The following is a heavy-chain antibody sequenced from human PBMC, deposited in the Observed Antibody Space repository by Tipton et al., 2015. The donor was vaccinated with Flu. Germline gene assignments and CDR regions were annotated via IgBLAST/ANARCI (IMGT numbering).Heavy chain of an antibody. D-gene: IGHD2/OR15-2a*01. CDR3: ARDPSLGMPEYFDY. CDR1: GGSIGSYH. Sequence: TLSLTCTVSGGSIGSYHWNWIRQPPGKGLEWIGYIYNNEYTKYSPSLKGRVTISVDTSKKQFSLQLRSVTAADTAVYYCARDPSLGMPEYFDYWGQGTLVTVSS. CDR2: IYNNEYT. J-gene: IGHJ4*02. V-gene: IGHV4-59*12.